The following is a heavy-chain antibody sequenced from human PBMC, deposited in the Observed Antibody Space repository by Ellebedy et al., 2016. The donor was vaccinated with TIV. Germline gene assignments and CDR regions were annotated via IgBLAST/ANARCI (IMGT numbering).Heavy chain of an antibody. CDR1: GFTFTDYY. J-gene: IGHJ4*02. CDR3: ARPRGYSYGGFDY. V-gene: IGHV3-11*01. D-gene: IGHD5-18*01. Sequence: PGGSLRLSCAASGFTFTDYYMSWIRQAPGKGLEGVSYISSSGSTIYSADSLKGRFTISRDNAKNSLYLQMNSLRAEDTAVYYCARPRGYSYGGFDYWGQGTLVTVSS. CDR2: ISSSGSTI.